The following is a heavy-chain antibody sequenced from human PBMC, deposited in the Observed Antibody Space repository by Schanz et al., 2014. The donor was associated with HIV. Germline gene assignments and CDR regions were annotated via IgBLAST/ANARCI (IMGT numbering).Heavy chain of an antibody. D-gene: IGHD2-2*01. CDR2: IIPIFGTT. CDR3: ARTVVPAKREYAMDV. CDR1: GGTFNTYA. V-gene: IGHV1-69*06. Sequence: QVQLVQSGAEVKKPGSSVKVSCKASGGTFNTYAINWVRLAPGQGLEWMGGIIPIFGTTNYAQKFQGRVPITADKSTTTSYMELSSLRSEDTAVYYCARTVVPAKREYAMDVWGQGTTVSVSS. J-gene: IGHJ6*02.